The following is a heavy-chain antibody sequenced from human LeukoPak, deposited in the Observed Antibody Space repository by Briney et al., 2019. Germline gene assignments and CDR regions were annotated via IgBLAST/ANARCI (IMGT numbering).Heavy chain of an antibody. D-gene: IGHD6-13*01. Sequence: SVKVSCKASGGTFSSYAISWVRQAPGQGLEWMGGIIPIFGTANYAQKFQGRVTITADESTSTAYMELSSLRSEDTAVYYCARDETAAGSSFYYCYGMDVWGQGTTVTVSS. V-gene: IGHV1-69*13. CDR3: ARDETAAGSSFYYCYGMDV. CDR2: IIPIFGTA. CDR1: GGTFSSYA. J-gene: IGHJ6*02.